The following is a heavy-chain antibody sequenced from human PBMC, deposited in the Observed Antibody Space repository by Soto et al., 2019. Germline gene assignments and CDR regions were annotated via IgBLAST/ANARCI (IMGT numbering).Heavy chain of an antibody. CDR2: LTVTGDSA. D-gene: IGHD2-15*01. CDR3: AKNGCSYPACYPYEYYVDV. J-gene: IGHJ6*03. V-gene: IGHV3-23*01. Sequence: EVQLLESGGGLVQPGGSLRLSCAASGFRLSDSAVSWVRQAPGKGLEWVSSLTVTGDSAFYSDSLKGRFTISRDISKSTLYLQMNSLRAEDTAVYYCAKNGCSYPACYPYEYYVDVWGRGTTVTVSS. CDR1: GFRLSDSA.